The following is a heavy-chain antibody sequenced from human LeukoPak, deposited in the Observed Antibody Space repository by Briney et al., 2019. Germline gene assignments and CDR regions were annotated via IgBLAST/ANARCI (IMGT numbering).Heavy chain of an antibody. D-gene: IGHD5-18*01. J-gene: IGHJ6*02. V-gene: IGHV3-48*03. CDR1: GFTFSSYA. CDR3: ARDSGYSYGAGDYYYYYGMDV. Sequence: PGGSLRLSCAASGFTFSSYAMSWVRQAPGKGLEWVSYISSSGSTIYYADSVKGRFTISRDNAKNSLYLQMNSLRAEDTAVYYCARDSGYSYGAGDYYYYYGMDVWGQGTTVTVSS. CDR2: ISSSGSTI.